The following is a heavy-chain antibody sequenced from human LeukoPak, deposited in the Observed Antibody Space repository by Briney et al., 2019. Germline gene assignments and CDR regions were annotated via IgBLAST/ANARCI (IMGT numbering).Heavy chain of an antibody. Sequence: PGGSLRLSCAPSRFTFDNFAMTWVRQAPGKGLEWVSEITGSGGSTYYADSVKGRFTISRDNSKNTLYLQMNSLRAEDTAIYYCARELFDFDYWGQGTLVTVPS. D-gene: IGHD3-10*01. J-gene: IGHJ4*02. CDR1: RFTFDNFA. CDR3: ARELFDFDY. V-gene: IGHV3-23*01. CDR2: ITGSGGST.